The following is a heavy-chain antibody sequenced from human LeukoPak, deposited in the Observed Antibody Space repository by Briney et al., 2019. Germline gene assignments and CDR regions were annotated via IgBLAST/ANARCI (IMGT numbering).Heavy chain of an antibody. V-gene: IGHV4-4*02. D-gene: IGHD5-12*01. CDR1: GGSISSSDW. J-gene: IGHJ4*02. CDR3: ARGRGGYDPLDY. Sequence: SETLSLTCAVSGGSISSSDWWSWVRQPPGKGLEWIGEIYHSGSTNYNPSLKSRVTISVDTSKNQFSLKLSSVTAADTAVYYCARGRGGYDPLDYWGQGALVTVSS. CDR2: IYHSGST.